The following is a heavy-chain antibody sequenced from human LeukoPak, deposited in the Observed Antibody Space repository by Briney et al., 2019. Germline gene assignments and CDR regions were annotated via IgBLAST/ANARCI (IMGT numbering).Heavy chain of an antibody. V-gene: IGHV3-74*01. CDR2: INSDGSST. CDR1: GFTFSSYW. Sequence: GGSLRLSCAASGFTFSSYWMHWVRQAPGKGLVWVSRINSDGSSTSYADSVKGRFTISRDNAKNTLYLQMNNLRAEDTAVYYCVRDTVGAAGTQMGYYYYYGMDVWGQGTTVTVSS. J-gene: IGHJ6*02. D-gene: IGHD6-13*01. CDR3: VRDTVGAAGTQMGYYYYYGMDV.